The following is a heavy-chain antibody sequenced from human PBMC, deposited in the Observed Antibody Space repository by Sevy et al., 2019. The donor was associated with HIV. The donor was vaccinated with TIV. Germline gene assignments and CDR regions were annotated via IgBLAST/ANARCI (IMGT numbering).Heavy chain of an antibody. V-gene: IGHV3-23*01. D-gene: IGHD6-13*01. CDR2: ISGSGGST. CDR3: AKDTYSSSWATGDAFDI. Sequence: GGSLRLSCAASGFTFSSYAMSWVRQAPGKGLEWVSAISGSGGSTYYADSVKGRFTISRDNSKNTLYLQMNSLRAEDTVVYYCAKDTYSSSWATGDAFDIWGQGTMVTVSS. CDR1: GFTFSSYA. J-gene: IGHJ3*02.